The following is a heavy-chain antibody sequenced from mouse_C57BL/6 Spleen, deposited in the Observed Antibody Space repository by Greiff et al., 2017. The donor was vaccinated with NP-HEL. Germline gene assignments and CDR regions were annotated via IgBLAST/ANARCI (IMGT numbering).Heavy chain of an antibody. CDR1: GYTFTSYW. J-gene: IGHJ1*03. D-gene: IGHD2-5*01. CDR3: ARKGYYYSSHWYFDV. Sequence: QVQLQQPGAELVMPGASVKLSCKASGYTFTSYWMHWVKQRPGQGLEWIGEIDPSDSYTNSNQKFTGKSTLTVDKSSSTAFMQLSSLTSEDSAVYYCARKGYYYSSHWYFDVWGTGTTVTVSS. V-gene: IGHV1-69*01. CDR2: IDPSDSYT.